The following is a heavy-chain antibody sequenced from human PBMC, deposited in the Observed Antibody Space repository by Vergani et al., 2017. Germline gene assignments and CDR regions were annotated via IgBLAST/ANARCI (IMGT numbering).Heavy chain of an antibody. V-gene: IGHV3-33*01. CDR1: GFTFSSYG. D-gene: IGHD6-13*01. CDR3: AREGIAAVGTTLLFDY. J-gene: IGHJ4*02. CDR2: IWYDGSNK. Sequence: VQLVESGGGLVQPGGSLRLSCAASGFTFSSYGMHWVRQAPGKGLEWVAVIWYDGSNKYYADSVKGRFTISRDNFKNTLYVQMNSLRAEDTAVYYCAREGIAAVGTTLLFDYWGQGTLVTVSS.